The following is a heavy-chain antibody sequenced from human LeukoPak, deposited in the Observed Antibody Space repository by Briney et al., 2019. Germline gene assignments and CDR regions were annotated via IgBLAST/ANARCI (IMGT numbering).Heavy chain of an antibody. CDR3: ARESLAGEYFQH. CDR2: IYYSGST. V-gene: IGHV4-59*01. CDR1: GGSISSYY. Sequence: SETLSLTCTVSGGSISSYYWSWIRQPPGKRLEWIGYIYYSGSTNYNPSLKSRVTISVDTSKNQFSLKLSSVTAADTAVYYCARESLAGEYFQHWGQGTLVTVSS. J-gene: IGHJ1*01.